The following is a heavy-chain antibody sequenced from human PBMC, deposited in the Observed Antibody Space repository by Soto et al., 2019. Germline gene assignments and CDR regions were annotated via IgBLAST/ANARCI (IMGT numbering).Heavy chain of an antibody. J-gene: IGHJ5*02. Sequence: ASVKVSCKASGYTFTSYGISWVRQAPGQGLEWMGWISAYNGNTNYAQKLQGRVTMTTDTSTSTAYMELRSLRSDDTAVYYCARISPPIVLVEINWFDPWGQGTVVTVTS. CDR3: ARISPPIVLVEINWFDP. CDR1: GYTFTSYG. CDR2: ISAYNGNT. D-gene: IGHD2-8*01. V-gene: IGHV1-18*01.